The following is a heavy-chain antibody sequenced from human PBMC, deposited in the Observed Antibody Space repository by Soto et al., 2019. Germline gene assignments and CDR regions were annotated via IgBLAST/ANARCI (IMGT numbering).Heavy chain of an antibody. CDR1: GGTFNSYT. Sequence: ASVKVSCKASGGTFNSYTIDWVRQAPGQGLEWMGRIISKVGVANYAQKFQGRVTMTRNTSISTAYMELSSLKSEDTAVYYCARVGIAMVRGVIYYWGQGTLVTVSS. CDR2: IISKVGVA. CDR3: ARVGIAMVRGVIYY. D-gene: IGHD3-10*01. V-gene: IGHV1-8*02. J-gene: IGHJ4*02.